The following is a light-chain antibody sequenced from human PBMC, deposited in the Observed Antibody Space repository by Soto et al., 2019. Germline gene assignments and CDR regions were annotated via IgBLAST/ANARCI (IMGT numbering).Light chain of an antibody. V-gene: IGLV1-47*01. Sequence: QSVLTQPPSASGTPGQRVTISCSGSSSNIGSNYVYWYQHLPGTAPKLLIYRNNQRPSGVPDRFSGSKSGTSASLAISGLRSEDEADYYCAAWDDSLGGRVFGGGTQLTVL. J-gene: IGLJ2*01. CDR3: AAWDDSLGGRV. CDR1: SSNIGSNY. CDR2: RNN.